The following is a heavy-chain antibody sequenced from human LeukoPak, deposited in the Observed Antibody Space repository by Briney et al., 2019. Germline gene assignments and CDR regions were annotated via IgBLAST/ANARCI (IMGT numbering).Heavy chain of an antibody. Sequence: GASVKVSWKASGYTFTSYGISCVRQAPGQWREWNGCISAYNGNTNYAQKLQGRVTMTTDTSTSTAYVELRSLRSDDTAVYYCARSYGSGSPPWFDPWGQGTLVTVSS. J-gene: IGHJ5*02. CDR3: ARSYGSGSPPWFDP. CDR2: ISAYNGNT. V-gene: IGHV1-18*04. D-gene: IGHD3-10*01. CDR1: GYTFTSYG.